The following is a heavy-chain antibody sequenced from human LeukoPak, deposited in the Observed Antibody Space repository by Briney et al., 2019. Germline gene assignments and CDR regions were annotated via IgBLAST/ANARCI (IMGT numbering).Heavy chain of an antibody. Sequence: GASVKVSCKASGYTFSSFNMHWVRQAPGQGLELMGIINPSAGSTNYAQRSQDRVTFTRDTSTSTVYMELSSLRSEDTAVYYCARARMRWLLDYWGQGTLVSVSS. D-gene: IGHD5-12*01. J-gene: IGHJ4*02. CDR1: GYTFSSFN. CDR2: INPSAGST. V-gene: IGHV1-46*01. CDR3: ARARMRWLLDY.